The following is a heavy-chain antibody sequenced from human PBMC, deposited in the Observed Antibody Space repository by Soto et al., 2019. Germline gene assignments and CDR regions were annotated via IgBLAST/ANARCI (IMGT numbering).Heavy chain of an antibody. D-gene: IGHD2-2*01. CDR2: IYYSGST. J-gene: IGHJ4*02. Sequence: SETLSLTCTVSGGSISSYYWSWIRQPPGKGLEWIGYIYYSGSTNYNPSLKSRVTISVDTSKNQFSLKLSSVTAADTAVYYCARSVVPAAYFDYWGQGTLVTVSS. CDR1: GGSISSYY. CDR3: ARSVVPAAYFDY. V-gene: IGHV4-59*01.